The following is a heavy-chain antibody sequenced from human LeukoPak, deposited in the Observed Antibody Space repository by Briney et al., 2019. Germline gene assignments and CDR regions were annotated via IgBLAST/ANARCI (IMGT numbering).Heavy chain of an antibody. CDR1: GYTFTGYY. CDR2: INPNSGGT. Sequence: ASVKVSCKASGYTFTGYYMHWVRQAPGQGLEWMGWINPNSGGTNYAQKFQGRVTMTRDTSISTAYMELSRLRSDDTAVYYCARDAGSGSQIADAFDIWGQGTMVTVSS. J-gene: IGHJ3*02. CDR3: ARDAGSGSQIADAFDI. D-gene: IGHD3-10*01. V-gene: IGHV1-2*02.